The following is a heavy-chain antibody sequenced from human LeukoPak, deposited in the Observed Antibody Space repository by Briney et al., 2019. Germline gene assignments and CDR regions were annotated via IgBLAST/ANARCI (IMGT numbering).Heavy chain of an antibody. Sequence: ASVKVSCKASGYTFTSYGISWVRQAPGQGLEWTGWISAYNGNTNYAQKLQGRVTMTTDTSTSTAYMELRSLRSDDTAAYYCARDRVQLERRSGYFDLWGRGTLVTVSS. V-gene: IGHV1-18*01. CDR1: GYTFTSYG. CDR2: ISAYNGNT. D-gene: IGHD1-1*01. CDR3: ARDRVQLERRSGYFDL. J-gene: IGHJ2*01.